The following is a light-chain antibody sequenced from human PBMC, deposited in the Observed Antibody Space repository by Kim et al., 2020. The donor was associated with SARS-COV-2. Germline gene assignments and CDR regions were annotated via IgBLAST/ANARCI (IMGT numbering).Light chain of an antibody. J-gene: IGLJ2*01. CDR1: SSDVGGYNY. CDR2: DVT. V-gene: IGLV2-14*04. Sequence: GQSITISCTGTSSDVGGYNYVSWYQQHPGKAPKLIIYDVTQRASGIFARFSGYKSANTASLTISGLQTEDEADYYCSSQTSSLTVLFGGGTQLTVL. CDR3: SSQTSSLTVL.